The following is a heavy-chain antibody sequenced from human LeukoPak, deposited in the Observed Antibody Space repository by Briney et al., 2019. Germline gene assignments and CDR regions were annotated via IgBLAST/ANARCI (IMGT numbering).Heavy chain of an antibody. D-gene: IGHD3-10*01. CDR1: GDSISSSSHH. J-gene: IGHJ4*02. V-gene: IGHV4-39*01. Sequence: SETLPETHTVSGDSISSSSHHWGCTRQPPEKGLEWIGNIYYRGNTYYNPSRKSRVTISVHTSKNQFSLKLCSVTAADRAVYYCARHGGGSGRYYKSPCDYWGQRTLVTVSS. CDR3: ARHGGGSGRYYKSPCDY. CDR2: IYYRGNT.